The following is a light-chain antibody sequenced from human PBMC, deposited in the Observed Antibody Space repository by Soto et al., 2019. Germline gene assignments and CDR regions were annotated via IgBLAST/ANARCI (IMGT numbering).Light chain of an antibody. CDR3: QQYDNYST. Sequence: IQMTQSPSTLSASVGDRVTITCRSSQNIRSWLAWYQQKPGKAPRLLIYKAYSLESGVPSRFSGSGSGTEFTLTISSLQPDDSATYYCQQYDNYSTFGGGTEVEIK. CDR2: KAY. J-gene: IGKJ4*01. CDR1: QNIRSW. V-gene: IGKV1-5*03.